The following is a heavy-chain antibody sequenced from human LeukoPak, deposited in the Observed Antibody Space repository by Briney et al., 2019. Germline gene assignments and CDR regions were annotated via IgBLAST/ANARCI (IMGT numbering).Heavy chain of an antibody. V-gene: IGHV4-61*02. Sequence: ASQTLSLTCTVSGGSISSGSYYWSWIRQPAGKGLEWIGRIYTSGSTNYNPSLKSRVTISIDTSKNQFSLKLISVTAADTAVYYCARSRGYSYGTTFLDYWGQGTLVTVSS. CDR3: ARSRGYSYGTTFLDY. CDR2: IYTSGST. D-gene: IGHD5-18*01. J-gene: IGHJ4*02. CDR1: GGSISSGSYY.